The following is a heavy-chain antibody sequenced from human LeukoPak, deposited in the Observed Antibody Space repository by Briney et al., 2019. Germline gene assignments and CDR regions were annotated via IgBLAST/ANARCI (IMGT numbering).Heavy chain of an antibody. Sequence: GGSLRLSCAASGFTFSSYAMSWVRQAPGKGLEWVSAISGSGGSTYYADSVKGRFTISRDNSKNTLYLQMNSLRAKDTAVYHCAKEIYYDSTGPQYWGQGTLVTVSS. CDR3: AKEIYYDSTGPQY. CDR1: GFTFSSYA. CDR2: ISGSGGST. D-gene: IGHD3-22*01. V-gene: IGHV3-23*01. J-gene: IGHJ4*02.